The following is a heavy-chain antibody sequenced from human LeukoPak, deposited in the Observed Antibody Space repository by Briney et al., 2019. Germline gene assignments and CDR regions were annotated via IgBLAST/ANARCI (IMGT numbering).Heavy chain of an antibody. CDR3: AKDLGYCSGVTCLAVDY. CDR2: IPYDGNKK. D-gene: IGHD2-15*01. CDR1: GFTFSNYG. J-gene: IGHJ4*02. V-gene: IGHV3-30*18. Sequence: GGSLRLSCAASGFTFSNYGMHWVRQAPGKGLEGVAVIPYDGNKKYYADSVKGRFTISRDNSKNTLYMQMNSLRAEDTAVYYCAKDLGYCSGVTCLAVDYWGQGTLVTVSS.